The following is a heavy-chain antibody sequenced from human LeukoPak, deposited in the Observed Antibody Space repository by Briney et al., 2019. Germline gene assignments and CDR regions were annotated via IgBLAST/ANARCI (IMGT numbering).Heavy chain of an antibody. Sequence: PSETLSLTCTVSGGSISSYYWSWIRQPPGEGLEWIGYIYYSGSTNYNPSLKSRVTISVDTSKNQFSLKLSSVTAADTAVYYCARDGPRDGPGIDIWGQGTMVTVSS. D-gene: IGHD3/OR15-3a*01. CDR1: GGSISSYY. CDR2: IYYSGST. CDR3: ARDGPRDGPGIDI. V-gene: IGHV4-59*01. J-gene: IGHJ3*02.